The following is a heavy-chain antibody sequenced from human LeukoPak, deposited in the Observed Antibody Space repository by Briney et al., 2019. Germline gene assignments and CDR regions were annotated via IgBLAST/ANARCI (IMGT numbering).Heavy chain of an antibody. J-gene: IGHJ5*02. D-gene: IGHD1-26*01. CDR1: GGSISSGGYY. CDR3: ARGGSYSSEDWFDP. V-gene: IGHV4-30-2*01. CDR2: INHSGST. Sequence: SQTLSLTCTVSGGSISSGGYYWSWIRQPPGKGLEWIGEINHSGSTNYNPSLKSRVTISVDTSKNQFSLKLSSVTAADTAVYYCARGGSYSSEDWFDPWGQGTLVTVSS.